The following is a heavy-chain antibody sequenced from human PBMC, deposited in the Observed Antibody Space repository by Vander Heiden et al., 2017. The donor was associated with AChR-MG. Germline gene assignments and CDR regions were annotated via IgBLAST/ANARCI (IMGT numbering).Heavy chain of an antibody. CDR2: IYFGGST. Sequence: QLQLQESGPGLVKPSETLSLPSTVSGGSISSTRYSWGWIRQPPGKAVEWIGSIYFGGSTYYNPSLKSRVTISVDTSKNQFSLKVNSVTAADTAVHYCARQVGGSAYYFDYWGQGILVTVSS. V-gene: IGHV4-39*01. CDR1: GGSISSTRYS. D-gene: IGHD3-10*01. J-gene: IGHJ4*02. CDR3: ARQVGGSAYYFDY.